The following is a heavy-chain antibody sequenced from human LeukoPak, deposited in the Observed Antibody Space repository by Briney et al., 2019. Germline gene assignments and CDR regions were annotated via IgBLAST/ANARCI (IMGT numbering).Heavy chain of an antibody. CDR3: ARSDYYYYGMDV. CDR2: IYYSGST. CDR1: GGSISSGGYY. J-gene: IGHJ6*02. V-gene: IGHV4-31*03. Sequence: PSETLSLTCTVSGGSISSGGYYWSWIRQHPGKGLEWIGYIYYSGSTDYNPSLKSRVTISVDTSKDQFSLRMSSATAADTAVYFCARSDYYYYGMDVWGQGTTVTVSS.